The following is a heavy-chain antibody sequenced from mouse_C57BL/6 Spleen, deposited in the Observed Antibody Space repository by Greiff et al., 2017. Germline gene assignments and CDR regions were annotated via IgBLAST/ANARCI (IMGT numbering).Heavy chain of an antibody. CDR1: GFNIKDYY. V-gene: IGHV14-1*01. J-gene: IGHJ4*01. CDR2: IDPEDGDT. CDR3: TASTMVTKNYAMDY. D-gene: IGHD2-2*01. Sequence: EVQLQQSGAELVRPGASVKLSCTASGFNIKDYYMHWVKQRPEQGLEWIGRIDPEDGDTEYAPKFQGKATMTADTSSNTAYLQLSSLTSEDTAVYYCTASTMVTKNYAMDYWGQGTSVTVSS.